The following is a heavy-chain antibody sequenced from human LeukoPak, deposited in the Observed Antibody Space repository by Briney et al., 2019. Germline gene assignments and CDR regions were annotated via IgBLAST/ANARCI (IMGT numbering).Heavy chain of an antibody. CDR1: CRSISSYY. CDR2: IYYIGST. CDR3: ASRGYEN. V-gene: IGHV4-59*01. D-gene: IGHD2-2*01. J-gene: IGHJ4*02. Sequence: AETLSLTCTVSCRSISSYYWSWIRQPPGKGLEWIGYIYYIGSTNYNPSLKSGVTISVNTSKNQFSLKLSSGTAADTAGYYCASRGYENWGQGTLVTVSS.